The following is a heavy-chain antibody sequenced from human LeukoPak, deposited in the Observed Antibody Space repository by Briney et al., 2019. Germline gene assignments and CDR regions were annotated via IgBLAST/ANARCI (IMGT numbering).Heavy chain of an antibody. CDR2: MNPNSGNT. V-gene: IGHV1-8*01. CDR3: ARGPYITMVRGVSGYYGMDV. J-gene: IGHJ6*02. Sequence: GASVKVSCKASGYTFTSYDINWERQATGQGLEWMGWMNPNSGNTGYAQKFQGRVTMTRNTSISTAYMELSSLRSEDTAVYYCARGPYITMVRGVSGYYGMDVWGQGTTVTVSS. CDR1: GYTFTSYD. D-gene: IGHD3-10*01.